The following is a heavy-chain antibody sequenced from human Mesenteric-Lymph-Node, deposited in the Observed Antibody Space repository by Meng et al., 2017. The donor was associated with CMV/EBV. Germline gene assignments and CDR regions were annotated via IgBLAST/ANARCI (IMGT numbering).Heavy chain of an antibody. V-gene: IGHV3-48*04. CDR1: GFTFNDYC. D-gene: IGHD4/OR15-4a*01. CDR3: ARVPRLWPTTYFDY. J-gene: IGHJ4*02. Sequence: GGSLRLSCAASGFTFNDYCMNWVRQAPGKGLEWISFINSDSSTIYFADSLRGRFTISRDNAKNSVYLQLNSLRAEDTAVYYCARVPRLWPTTYFDYWGQGTRVTVSS. CDR2: INSDSSTI.